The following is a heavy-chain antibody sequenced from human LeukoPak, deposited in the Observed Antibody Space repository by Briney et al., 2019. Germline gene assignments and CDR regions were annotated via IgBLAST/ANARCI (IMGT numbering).Heavy chain of an antibody. Sequence: ASVKVSCKTSGYTFTNYNIAWVRRAPGQGLEGVGWISPYSGNTKNAQKFQGRVTMTTDTSTSTAYMELRSLTFDDTAIYYCARDGYFDYWGQGTLVTVSS. CDR3: ARDGYFDY. CDR2: ISPYSGNT. CDR1: GYTFTNYN. V-gene: IGHV1-18*01. J-gene: IGHJ4*02.